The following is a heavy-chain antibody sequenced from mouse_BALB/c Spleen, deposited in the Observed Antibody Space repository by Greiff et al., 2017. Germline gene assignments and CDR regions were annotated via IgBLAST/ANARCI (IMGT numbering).Heavy chain of an antibody. CDR2: IYPGGGYT. CDR1: GYTFTNYW. CDR3: ARRVGYYWFAY. V-gene: IGHV1-63*02. Sequence: VMLVESGAELVRPGTSVKISCKASGYTFTNYWLGWVKQRPGHGLEWIGDIYPGGGYTNYNEKFKGKATLTADTSSSTAYMQLSSLTSEDSAVYFCARRVGYYWFAYWGQGTLVTVSA. J-gene: IGHJ3*01. D-gene: IGHD2-3*01.